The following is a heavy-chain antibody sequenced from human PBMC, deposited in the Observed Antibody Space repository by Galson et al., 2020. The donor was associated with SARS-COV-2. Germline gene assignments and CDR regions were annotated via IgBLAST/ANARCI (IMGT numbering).Heavy chain of an antibody. CDR3: TRGVGYRNFAV. J-gene: IGHJ4*02. V-gene: IGHV4-59*01. CDR1: GGPISSYY. D-gene: IGHD4-4*01. Sequence: ASETLSLTCTVSGGPISSYYWNWIRQRPGQGLEWLGHIYYTGTTNQNHSLKGRVTISVDTPKNQFSLKLSSVTAADTAVYYCTRGVGYRNFAVWGQGTLLTVSS. CDR2: IYYTGTT.